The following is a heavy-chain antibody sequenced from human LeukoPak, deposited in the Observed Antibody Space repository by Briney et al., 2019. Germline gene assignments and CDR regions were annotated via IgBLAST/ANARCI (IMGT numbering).Heavy chain of an antibody. J-gene: IGHJ4*02. CDR3: AKDLGDYYDSSGYYL. CDR2: ISGSGGST. V-gene: IGHV3-23*01. D-gene: IGHD3-22*01. CDR1: GFTFSSCA. Sequence: GGSLRLSCAASGFTFSSCAMSWVRQAPGKGLEWVSAISGSGGSTYYADSVKGRFTISRDNSKNTLYLQMNSLRAEDTAVYYCAKDLGDYYDSSGYYLGGQGTLVTVSS.